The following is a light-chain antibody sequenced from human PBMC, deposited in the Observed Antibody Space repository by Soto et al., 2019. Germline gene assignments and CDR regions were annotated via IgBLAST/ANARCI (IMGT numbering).Light chain of an antibody. CDR1: SSDVGGYSY. J-gene: IGLJ1*01. CDR2: DVG. Sequence: QSVLTQPASVSGSPGQSITISCTGTSSDVGGYSYVSWYQQHPGKAPKLMIYDVGNRPSGVSNRCSGSQSGNTASLTISGLEDGDGADCYCSLYTSSSRGVFGSGTKVTVL. CDR3: SLYTSSSRGV. V-gene: IGLV2-14*01.